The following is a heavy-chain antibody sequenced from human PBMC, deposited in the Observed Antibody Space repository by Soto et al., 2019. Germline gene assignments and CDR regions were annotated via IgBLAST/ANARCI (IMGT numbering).Heavy chain of an antibody. CDR1: GFTFDDYT. CDR2: ISWDGGST. V-gene: IGHV3-43*01. D-gene: IGHD2-2*01. Sequence: GGSLRLSCAAPGFTFDDYTMHWVRQAPGKGLEWVSLISWDGGSTYYADSVKGRFTISRDNSKNSLYLQMNSLRTEDTALYYCAILRGYCSSTSCHDAFDIWGQGTMVTVSS. CDR3: AILRGYCSSTSCHDAFDI. J-gene: IGHJ3*02.